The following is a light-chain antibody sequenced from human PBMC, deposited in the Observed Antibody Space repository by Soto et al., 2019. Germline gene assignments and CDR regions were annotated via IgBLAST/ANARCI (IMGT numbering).Light chain of an antibody. V-gene: IGKV1-5*03. CDR3: QQYDSYWK. CDR1: QSISSS. Sequence: DIQMTQSPSTLSASVGDRVTITCRASQSISSSLAWYQQKPGRAPKLLIYKASSLESGVPSRFSGSGSGTEFTLNISSLQPDDFATYYCQQYDSYWKFGQGTKVDIK. CDR2: KAS. J-gene: IGKJ1*01.